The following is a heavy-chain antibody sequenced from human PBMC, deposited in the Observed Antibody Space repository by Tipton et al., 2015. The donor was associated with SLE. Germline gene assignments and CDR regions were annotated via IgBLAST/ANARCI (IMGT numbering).Heavy chain of an antibody. J-gene: IGHJ3*02. CDR3: ATDSRTGGDAFDI. CDR2: FDPEDGET. CDR1: GYTLTELS. D-gene: IGHD7-27*01. Sequence: QLVQSGPEVKKPGASVKVSCKVSGYTLTELSMHWVRQAPGRGLEWMGGFDPEDGETIYAQKFQGRVTMTEDTSTDTTYMELSSLRSEDTAVYYCATDSRTGGDAFDIWGQGTMVTVSS. V-gene: IGHV1-24*01.